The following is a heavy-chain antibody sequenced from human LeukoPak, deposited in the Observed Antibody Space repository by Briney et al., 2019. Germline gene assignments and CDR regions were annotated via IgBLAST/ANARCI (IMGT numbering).Heavy chain of an antibody. V-gene: IGHV4-61*08. D-gene: IGHD4-17*01. J-gene: IGHJ2*01. CDR1: GGSISSGGYY. CDR2: IYYSGST. Sequence: SQTLSLTCTVSGGSISSGGYYWSWIRQHPGKGLEWIGYIYYSGSTNYNPSLKSRVTISVDTSKNQFSLKLSSVTAADTAVYYCARAVDYGDYWYFDLWGRGTLVTVSS. CDR3: ARAVDYGDYWYFDL.